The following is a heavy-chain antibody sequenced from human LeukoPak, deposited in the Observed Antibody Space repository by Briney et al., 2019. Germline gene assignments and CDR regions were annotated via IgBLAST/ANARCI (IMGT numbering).Heavy chain of an antibody. Sequence: PGGSLRLSCSASGFTFSNAWMNWVRQAPGKGLEWVAVISYDGSNKYYADSVKGRFTISRDNSKNTLYLQMNSLRAEDTAVYYCAKDGAYGPNDAFDIWGQGTMVTVSS. V-gene: IGHV3-30*18. D-gene: IGHD2-8*01. J-gene: IGHJ3*02. CDR3: AKDGAYGPNDAFDI. CDR2: ISYDGSNK. CDR1: GFTFSNAW.